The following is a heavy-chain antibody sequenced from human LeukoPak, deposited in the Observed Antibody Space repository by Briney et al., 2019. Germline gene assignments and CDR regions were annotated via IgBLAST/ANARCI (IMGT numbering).Heavy chain of an antibody. D-gene: IGHD5-18*01. CDR1: GYTFTSYG. CDR2: ISAYNGNT. J-gene: IGHJ6*03. Sequence: GASVKVSCKASGYTFTSYGISWVRQAPGQGLGWMGWISAYNGNTNYAQKLQGRVTMTTDTSTSTAYMELRSLRSDDTAVYYCARTTEGGYTYGYFYYYYMDVWGKGTTVTISS. CDR3: ARTTEGGYTYGYFYYYYMDV. V-gene: IGHV1-18*01.